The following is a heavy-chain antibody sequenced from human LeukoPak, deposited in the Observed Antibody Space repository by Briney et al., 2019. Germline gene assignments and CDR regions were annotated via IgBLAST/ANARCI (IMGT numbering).Heavy chain of an antibody. Sequence: ASVKVSCKASGYTFTGYYMHWVRQAPGQGLEWMGWINPNSGGTNYAQKFQGRVTMTRDTSISTAYMELSRLISDDTAVYYCARDRADLSGDYYFDYWGQGTLVTVSS. J-gene: IGHJ4*02. CDR3: ARDRADLSGDYYFDY. CDR2: INPNSGGT. V-gene: IGHV1-2*02. D-gene: IGHD3-10*01. CDR1: GYTFTGYY.